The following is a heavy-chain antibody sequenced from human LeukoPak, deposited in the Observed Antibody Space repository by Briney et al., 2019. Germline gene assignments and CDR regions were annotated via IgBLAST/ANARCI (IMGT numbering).Heavy chain of an antibody. V-gene: IGHV5-51*01. CDR3: ARHSSYQSFSDY. CDR2: IYPGDSDT. Sequence: GESLKISCQGSGYSFTSYWIGWVRQMPGKGLEWMGIIYPGDSDTRYSPSFQGQATISADKSISIAYLQWISLKASDTAMYYCARHSSYQSFSDYWGQGTLVTVSS. J-gene: IGHJ4*02. D-gene: IGHD6-6*01. CDR1: GYSFTSYW.